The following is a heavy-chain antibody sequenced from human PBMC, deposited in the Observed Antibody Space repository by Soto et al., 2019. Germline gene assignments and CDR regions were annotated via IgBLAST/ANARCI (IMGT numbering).Heavy chain of an antibody. J-gene: IGHJ6*02. Sequence: QVQLVQSGAEVKKPGSSVKVSCKASGGTFSSYAISWVRQAPGQGLEWMGGIIPIFGTANYAQKFQGRVTITADESTSTAYMELSSLRSEDTAVYYCERVNTMVRGVITAIYGMDVWGQGTTVTVSS. CDR3: ERVNTMVRGVITAIYGMDV. CDR2: IIPIFGTA. D-gene: IGHD3-10*01. CDR1: GGTFSSYA. V-gene: IGHV1-69*01.